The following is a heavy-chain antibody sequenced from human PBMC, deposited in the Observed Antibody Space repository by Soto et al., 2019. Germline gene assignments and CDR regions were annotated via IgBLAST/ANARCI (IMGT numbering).Heavy chain of an antibody. V-gene: IGHV2-5*02. CDR2: IYWDDDK. J-gene: IGHJ4*02. D-gene: IGHD3-10*01. CDR3: AHCRRDRGIITPSY. Sequence: QITLKESGPTLVKPTQTLTLTCTFSGFSLSTSGVAVGWIRQPPGKALDWLALIYWDDDKRYSPSLKSRLTITKDTSKNQVILTVTNMDPVDTATYYCAHCRRDRGIITPSYWGQGTLVTVS. CDR1: GFSLSTSGVA.